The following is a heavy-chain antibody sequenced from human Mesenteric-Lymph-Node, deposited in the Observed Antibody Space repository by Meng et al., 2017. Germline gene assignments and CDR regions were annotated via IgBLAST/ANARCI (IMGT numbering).Heavy chain of an antibody. V-gene: IGHV5-51*01. D-gene: IGHD3-22*01. J-gene: IGHJ1*01. Sequence: GSLKIFCKGSGYIFTSYWIVWVRQMPGKGLEWMGIIYPGDSDTRYSPSFQGQVTISADKSISTAYLQWSSLKASDTAMYYCARTVRDYYDSSGYPAEYFQHWGQGTLVTVSS. CDR1: GYIFTSYW. CDR3: ARTVRDYYDSSGYPAEYFQH. CDR2: IYPGDSDT.